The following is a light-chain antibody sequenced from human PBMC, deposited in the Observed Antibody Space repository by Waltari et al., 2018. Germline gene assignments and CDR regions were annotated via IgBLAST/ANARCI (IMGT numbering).Light chain of an antibody. J-gene: IGKJ1*01. CDR3: KNAET. CDR2: DAS. CDR1: QDISHR. Sequence: DIRMTQSPSSLSAAVGDRVTITCRASQDISHRLAWYQQKPGKVPKLLIYDASTLQSGVPSRFSGSGSGTEFSLSISTLQPEDVATYYCKNAETFGQGTQVEI. V-gene: IGKV1-27*01.